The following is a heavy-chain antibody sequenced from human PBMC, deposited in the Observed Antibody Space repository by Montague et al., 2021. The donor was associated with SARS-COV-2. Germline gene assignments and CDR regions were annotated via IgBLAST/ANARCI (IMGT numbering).Heavy chain of an antibody. V-gene: IGHV4-59*12. Sequence: SETLSLTCTVSGGSISSYYWSWIRQPPGKGLEWIGYLYYSGSTNYNPSLKSRVTISVDTSKNQFSLKLSSVTAADTAVYYCARGRRILLWLGELLSGGDYYGMDVWGQGTTVTVSS. D-gene: IGHD3-10*01. CDR1: GGSISSYY. CDR3: ARGRRILLWLGELLSGGDYYGMDV. J-gene: IGHJ6*02. CDR2: LYYSGST.